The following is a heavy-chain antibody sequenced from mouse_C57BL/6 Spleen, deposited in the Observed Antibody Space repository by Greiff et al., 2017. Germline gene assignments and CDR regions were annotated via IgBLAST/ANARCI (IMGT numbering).Heavy chain of an antibody. CDR1: GYTFTSYW. CDR2: IYPGSGST. J-gene: IGHJ3*01. V-gene: IGHV1-55*01. CDR3: ARANYDYAGAPWFAY. Sequence: QVQLQQPGAELVKPGASVKMSCKASGYTFTSYWITWVKQRPGQGLEWIGDIYPGSGSTNYNEKFKSKATLTVDTSSSTAYMQLSSLTSEDSAVYYCARANYDYAGAPWFAYWGQGTLVTVSA. D-gene: IGHD2-4*01.